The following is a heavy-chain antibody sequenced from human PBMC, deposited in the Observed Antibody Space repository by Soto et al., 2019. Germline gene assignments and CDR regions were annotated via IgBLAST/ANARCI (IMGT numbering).Heavy chain of an antibody. J-gene: IGHJ4*02. D-gene: IGHD3-22*01. CDR1: GYTFTSYY. CDR2: INPSGGST. Sequence: QVQLVQSGAEVKKPGASVKVSCKASGYTFTSYYMHWVRQAPGQGLEWMGIINPSGGSTSYGQKFQGRVTMTRDTSTSTVYMELSSLRSEDTAVYYCARELGNYDSSGYYYALGYWGQGTLVTVSS. V-gene: IGHV1-46*01. CDR3: ARELGNYDSSGYYYALGY.